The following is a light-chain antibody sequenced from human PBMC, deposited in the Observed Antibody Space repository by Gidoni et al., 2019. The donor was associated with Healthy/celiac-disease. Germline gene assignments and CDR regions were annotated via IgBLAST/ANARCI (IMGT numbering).Light chain of an antibody. V-gene: IGKV1-39*01. Sequence: DIQMTQSPSSLSASVGDRVTITCRASQSISSYLNWYQQKPGVPSRFSGSGSGTDFTLTISSLQPEDFATYYCQQSYSTLRGWTFGQGTKVEIK. J-gene: IGKJ1*01. CDR1: QSISSY. CDR3: QQSYSTLRGWT.